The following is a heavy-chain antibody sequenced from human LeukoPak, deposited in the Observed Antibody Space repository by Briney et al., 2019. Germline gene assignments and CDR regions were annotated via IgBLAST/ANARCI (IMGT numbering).Heavy chain of an antibody. CDR1: GNYW. Sequence: PGGSLRLSCAASGNYWMHWVRQAPGKGLVWVSHINSDGSWTSYADSVKGRFTISRDNSKNTLYLQMNSLRAEDTAVYYCAKSGSGWYPHYFDYWGQGTLVTVSS. CDR3: AKSGSGWYPHYFDY. D-gene: IGHD6-19*01. CDR2: INSDGSWT. J-gene: IGHJ4*02. V-gene: IGHV3-74*01.